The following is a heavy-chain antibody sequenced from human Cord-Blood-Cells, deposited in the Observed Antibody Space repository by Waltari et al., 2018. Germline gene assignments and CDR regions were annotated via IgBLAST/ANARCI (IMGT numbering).Heavy chain of an antibody. J-gene: IGHJ6*02. CDR2: INPNSGGT. D-gene: IGHD6-6*01. CDR3: ARDPIAARPGGYYYGMDV. Sequence: QVQLVQSGAEVKKPGASVKVSCKASGYTFTGYYMPWVRQAPGQGLEWMGWINPNSGGTNYAQKFQGWVTMTRDTSISTAYMELSRLRSDDTAVYYCARDPIAARPGGYYYGMDVWGQGTTVTVSS. CDR1: GYTFTGYY. V-gene: IGHV1-2*04.